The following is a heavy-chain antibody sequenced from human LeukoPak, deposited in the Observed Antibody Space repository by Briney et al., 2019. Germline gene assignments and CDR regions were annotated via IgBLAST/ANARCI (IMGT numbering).Heavy chain of an antibody. D-gene: IGHD3-3*01. CDR3: ARFFAVKYYYYYGMGV. CDR1: GYTFTSYG. Sequence: ASVKVSCKASGYTFTSYGISWVRQATGQGLEWMGWMNPNSGNTGYAQKFQGRVTMTRNTSISTAYMELSSLRSEDTAVYYCARFFAVKYYYYYGMGVWGQGTTVTVSS. J-gene: IGHJ6*02. V-gene: IGHV1-8*02. CDR2: MNPNSGNT.